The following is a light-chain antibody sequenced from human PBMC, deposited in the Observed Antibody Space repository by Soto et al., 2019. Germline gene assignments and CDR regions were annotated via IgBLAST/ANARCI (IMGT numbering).Light chain of an antibody. CDR1: QSVTSN. V-gene: IGKV3-20*01. CDR2: RAS. J-gene: IGKJ1*01. Sequence: EIVMTQSPATLSVSPGERVTLSCRASQSVTSNLAWYQQKPGQAPRLLVFRASNRATGIPDRFSGSGSGTDFTLTISRLEPEDSALYYCQQYDGSPWTFGQGTKVDIK. CDR3: QQYDGSPWT.